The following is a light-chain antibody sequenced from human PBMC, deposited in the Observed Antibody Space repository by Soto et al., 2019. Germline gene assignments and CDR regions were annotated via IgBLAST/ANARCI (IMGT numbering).Light chain of an antibody. J-gene: IGKJ4*01. Sequence: IQMTQSPSSLSASVGDRVTITCRASQSIGTYLNWYRQRPGKAPELLIFLASTLQSGAPSRFSGSGSGTDFSLTIGSLQPEDFATYYCQQSFSALVTFGGGTKVQI. CDR1: QSIGTY. CDR2: LAS. CDR3: QQSFSALVT. V-gene: IGKV1-39*01.